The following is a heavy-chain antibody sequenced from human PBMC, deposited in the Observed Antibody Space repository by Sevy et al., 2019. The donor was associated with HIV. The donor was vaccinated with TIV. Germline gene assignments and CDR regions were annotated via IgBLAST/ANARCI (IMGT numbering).Heavy chain of an antibody. V-gene: IGHV3-7*03. CDR1: GFTFSSYS. J-gene: IGHJ6*03. CDR3: AGARRSYGGSYYYYYYMDV. Sequence: GGSLRLSCAGSGFTFSSYSMSWVRQAPGKGLEWVASIKEDGSEKNYVDSVKGRFTISRDNAKNSLYLQMNSLRAEDTALYYCAGARRSYGGSYYYYYYMDVWGKGTTVTVSS. CDR2: IKEDGSEK. D-gene: IGHD5-12*01.